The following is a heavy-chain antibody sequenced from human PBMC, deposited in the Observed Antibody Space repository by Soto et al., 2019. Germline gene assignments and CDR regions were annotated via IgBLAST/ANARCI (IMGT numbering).Heavy chain of an antibody. CDR2: ISAYNGNT. D-gene: IGHD2-2*01. CDR1: GYTFTSYG. V-gene: IGHV1-18*01. J-gene: IGHJ2*01. Sequence: QVQLVQSGAEVKKPGASVKVSCKASGYTFTSYGISWVRQAPGQRLEWMGWISAYNGNTNYAQKFKGRVTMTTDTSTSTAYMELRSLRSDDTAVYYCARAAAYQGNADWYFDLWGRGTLVTVSS. CDR3: ARAAAYQGNADWYFDL.